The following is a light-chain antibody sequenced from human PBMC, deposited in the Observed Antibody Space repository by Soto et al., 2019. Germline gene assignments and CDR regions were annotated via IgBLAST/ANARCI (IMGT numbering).Light chain of an antibody. Sequence: QSALTQPASVSGSPGQSITISCTGTSGDIGSYDYVSWYQQHPGKAPKLLIFDVYSRPSGISNRFSGSKSGNTASLTISGLQAEDEADYYCSSYTTSSSYVFGAGTKVTVL. J-gene: IGLJ1*01. V-gene: IGLV2-14*01. CDR1: SGDIGSYDY. CDR2: DVY. CDR3: SSYTTSSSYV.